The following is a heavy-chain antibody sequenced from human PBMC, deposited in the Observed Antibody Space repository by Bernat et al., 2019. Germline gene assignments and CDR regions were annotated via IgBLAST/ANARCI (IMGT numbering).Heavy chain of an antibody. V-gene: IGHV3-48*03. D-gene: IGHD7-27*01. CDR2: ISRSDNTV. CDR1: GFTLSIYE. J-gene: IGHJ2*01. Sequence: EVQLVESGGGLVQPGGSLRLSCTASGFTLSIYEMNWVRQAPGKGLEWVSYISRSDNTVYYAEAVTGRCTIARDNAKNSLNLQMNSLRVEDTAVYSCARAPGQNWYFDLWGRGTLVTVSS. CDR3: ARAPGQNWYFDL.